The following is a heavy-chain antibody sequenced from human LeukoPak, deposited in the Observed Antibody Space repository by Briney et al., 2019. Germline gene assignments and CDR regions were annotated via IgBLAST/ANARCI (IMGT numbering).Heavy chain of an antibody. V-gene: IGHV3-23*01. CDR2: ISGTDDNT. Sequence: GGSLKLSCGASGFTFSSSTMSWVRQAPGKGLEWVSGISGTDDNTYYADSVKGRFTIFRDNSKDILYLYMSSLRAEDTAMYYCANHPGGSFDYWGQGTLVAVSS. D-gene: IGHD3-16*01. CDR1: GFTFSSST. J-gene: IGHJ4*02. CDR3: ANHPGGSFDY.